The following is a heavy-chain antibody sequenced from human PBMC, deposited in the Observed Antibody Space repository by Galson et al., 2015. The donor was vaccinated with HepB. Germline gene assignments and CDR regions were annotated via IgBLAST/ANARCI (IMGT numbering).Heavy chain of an antibody. CDR2: FNSDVSTT. CDR1: GFTFSGNW. V-gene: IGHV3-74*01. CDR3: GNWGSS. D-gene: IGHD7-27*01. Sequence: SLRLSCAASGFTFSGNWMQWVRQAQGKGLEWVSRFNSDVSTTSYTDSVKGRFTTSRDNAKNTLYLQMNSLRAEDTAVYYCGNWGSSWGQGTLVTVSS. J-gene: IGHJ5*02.